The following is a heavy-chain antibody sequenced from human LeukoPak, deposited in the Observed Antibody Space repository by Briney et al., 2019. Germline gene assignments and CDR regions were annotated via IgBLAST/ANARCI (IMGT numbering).Heavy chain of an antibody. J-gene: IGHJ6*02. CDR1: GFTFSTYD. Sequence: PGGSLRLSCAASGFTFSTYDMNWVRQAPGEGLEWVSYISSSSRTISYADSVKGRFTIYRDNAKNSLYLQMNSLRAEDTAVYYCARLRYYAMDVWGQGTTVTASS. CDR3: ARLRYYAMDV. CDR2: ISSSSRTI. V-gene: IGHV3-48*01.